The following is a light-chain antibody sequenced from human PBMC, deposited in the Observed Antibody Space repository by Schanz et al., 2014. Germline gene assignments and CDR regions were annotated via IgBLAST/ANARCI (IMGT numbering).Light chain of an antibody. Sequence: QSALTQPPSASGSPGQSVTIPCTGTSSDVGGYDYVSWYQQHPGKAPKLMIYEVSKRPSGVPDRFSGSKSGNTASLTVSGLQAEDEADYYCSSYADSKAVFGGGTKLTVL. V-gene: IGLV2-8*01. CDR1: SSDVGGYDY. J-gene: IGLJ3*02. CDR3: SSYADSKAV. CDR2: EVS.